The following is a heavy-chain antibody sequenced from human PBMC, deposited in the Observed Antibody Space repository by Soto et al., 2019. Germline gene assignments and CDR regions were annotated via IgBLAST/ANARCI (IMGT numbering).Heavy chain of an antibody. J-gene: IGHJ4*02. CDR3: ARSYDSSGYYRAPVDY. CDR1: GFTFDVYT. V-gene: IGHV3-49*03. Sequence: GGSLRLSCTTSGFTFDVYTVNWFRQAPGKGLEWVAFIRSRAYGGTTQYAASVKGRFTISRDDSKSVAYLQMNSLESEDAAVYYCARSYDSSGYYRAPVDYWGQGTLVTVSS. D-gene: IGHD3-22*01. CDR2: IRSRAYGGTT.